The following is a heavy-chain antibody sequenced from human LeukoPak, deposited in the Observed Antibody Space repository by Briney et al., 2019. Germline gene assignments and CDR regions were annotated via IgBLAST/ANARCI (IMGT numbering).Heavy chain of an antibody. CDR2: ISGSGGST. CDR3: ARDPLSLVAGGAFDI. Sequence: GGSLRLSCAASGFTFSSYAMSWVRQAPGKGLEWVSAISGSGGSTYYADSVKGRFTISRDNSKNTLYLQMNSLRAEDTAVYYCARDPLSLVAGGAFDIWGQGTMVTVSS. D-gene: IGHD2-15*01. V-gene: IGHV3-23*01. CDR1: GFTFSSYA. J-gene: IGHJ3*02.